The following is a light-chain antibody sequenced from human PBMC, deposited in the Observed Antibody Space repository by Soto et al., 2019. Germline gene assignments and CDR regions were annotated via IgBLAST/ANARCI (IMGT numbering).Light chain of an antibody. V-gene: IGLV1-40*01. CDR3: QSYDSSLSGWV. J-gene: IGLJ3*02. Sequence: QSVLTQPPSVSGAPGQRVTISCTGRSSNIGAGYDVHWYQQLPGTAPKLLIYGNNNRPSGVPDRFSGSKSATSDSLAITGLQAEDEADYYCQSYDSSLSGWVFGGGIKLTVL. CDR1: SSNIGAGYD. CDR2: GNN.